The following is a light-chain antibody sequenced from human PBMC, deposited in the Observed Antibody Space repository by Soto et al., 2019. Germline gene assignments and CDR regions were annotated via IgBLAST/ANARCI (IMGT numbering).Light chain of an antibody. CDR1: NSDVGAHDL. CDR3: SSYTTSTTVE. CDR2: GVT. Sequence: QSALTQPASVSGSPGQSITISCTGSNSDVGAHDLVSWYQHHPGKAPRLMIYGVTNRPSGVSNRFSGSKSGNTASLTISGLHAEDEADYYCSSYTTSTTVEFGGGTKLTVL. J-gene: IGLJ2*01. V-gene: IGLV2-14*01.